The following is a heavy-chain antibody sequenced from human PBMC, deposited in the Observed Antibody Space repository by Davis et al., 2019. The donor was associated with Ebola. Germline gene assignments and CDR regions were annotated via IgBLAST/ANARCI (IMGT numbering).Heavy chain of an antibody. Sequence: PSHPLSPTFPIPGDSVSSGGWNWIRQSPSRGLEWLGRTYYSSKWYNDYAVSVKSRITINPDTSKNQFSLQLNSVTPEDTAVYYCARGWLRSGFDYWGQGTLATVSS. CDR2: TYYSSKWYN. D-gene: IGHD5-12*01. V-gene: IGHV6-1*01. J-gene: IGHJ4*02. CDR1: GDSVSSGG. CDR3: ARGWLRSGFDY.